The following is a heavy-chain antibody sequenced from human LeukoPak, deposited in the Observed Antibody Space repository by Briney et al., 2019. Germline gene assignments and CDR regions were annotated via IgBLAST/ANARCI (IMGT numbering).Heavy chain of an antibody. J-gene: IGHJ4*02. V-gene: IGHV3-9*01. CDR3: AKDGKRWLRYPDY. CDR1: GFTFEDYA. CDR2: ISWNSGSI. D-gene: IGHD5-12*01. Sequence: PGRSLRLSCAASGFTFEDYAMHWVRQAPGKGLEWVSGISWNSGSIGYADSVKGRFTISRDNAKNSLYLQMNSLRAEDTALYYCAKDGKRWLRYPDYWGQGTLVTVSS.